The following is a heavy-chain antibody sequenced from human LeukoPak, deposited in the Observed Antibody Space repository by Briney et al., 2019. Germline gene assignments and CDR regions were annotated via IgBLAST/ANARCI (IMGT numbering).Heavy chain of an antibody. D-gene: IGHD1-26*01. CDR1: GYTFTSYG. CDR3: ARVPPRIVGATFSVDP. J-gene: IGHJ5*02. Sequence: GASVKVSCKASGYTFTSYGISWVRQAPGQGLEWMGWISAYNGNTNYAQKLQGRVTMTTDTSTSPAYMELRSLRSDDTAVYYCARVPPRIVGATFSVDPWGQGTLVTVSS. V-gene: IGHV1-18*01. CDR2: ISAYNGNT.